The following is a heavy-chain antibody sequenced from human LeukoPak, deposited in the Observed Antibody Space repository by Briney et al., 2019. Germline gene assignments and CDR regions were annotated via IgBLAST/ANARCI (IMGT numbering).Heavy chain of an antibody. J-gene: IGHJ4*02. D-gene: IGHD3-10*01. CDR3: ARLSYGSGSHYNFYFDF. CDR2: IYYSGNS. Sequence: SETLFHTCTVPGGSISSGSHYWGWMSQPPGKELEWIGHIYYSGNSYYNPSLKSRVTISVDASKNQFSLNLSSVTAADTAVYYCARLSYGSGSHYNFYFDFWGQGTLVTVSA. CDR1: GGSISSGSHY. V-gene: IGHV4-39*01.